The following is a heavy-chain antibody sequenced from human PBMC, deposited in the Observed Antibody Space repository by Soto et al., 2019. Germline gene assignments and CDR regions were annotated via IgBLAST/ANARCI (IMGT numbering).Heavy chain of an antibody. J-gene: IGHJ4*02. CDR2: ISDSGST. Sequence: EVQLLESGGALVQPGGSLRLSCAASGFTFSNHAMNWVRQAPGKGLEWVSTISDSGSTYYADSVKGRLTISRYNSNNTLYLQMNSLRAEDTAVYYCARDPGGHYCTSTSCLYFFDHWGQGTLVIVSS. D-gene: IGHD2-2*01. CDR1: GFTFSNHA. V-gene: IGHV3-23*01. CDR3: ARDPGGHYCTSTSCLYFFDH.